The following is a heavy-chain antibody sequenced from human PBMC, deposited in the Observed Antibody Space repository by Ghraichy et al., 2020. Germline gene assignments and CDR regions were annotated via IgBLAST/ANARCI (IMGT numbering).Heavy chain of an antibody. D-gene: IGHD1-26*01. CDR3: ARGGDGFSAFYYYYGMDV. CDR1: GGSISSSSYY. V-gene: IGHV4-39*01. CDR2: IYYSGST. Sequence: SETLSLTCTVSGGSISSSSYYWGWIRQPPGKGLEWIGSIYYSGSTYYNPSLKSRVTISVDTSKNQFSLKLSSVTAADTAVYYCARGGDGFSAFYYYYGMDVWGQGTTVTVSS. J-gene: IGHJ6*02.